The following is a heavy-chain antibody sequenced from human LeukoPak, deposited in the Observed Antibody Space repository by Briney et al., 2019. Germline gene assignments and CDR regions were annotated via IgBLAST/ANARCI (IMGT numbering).Heavy chain of an antibody. D-gene: IGHD2-2*01. J-gene: IGHJ6*02. CDR3: AREPIRYCSSTSCYYGGPYYYGMDV. CDR1: GFTFSSYS. CDR2: ISSISSYI. Sequence: GGSLRLSCAASGFTFSSYSMNWVRQAPGKGLEWVSSISSISSYIYYADSVKGRFTISRDNAKNSLYLQMNSLRAEDTAVYYCAREPIRYCSSTSCYYGGPYYYGMDVWGQGTTVTVSS. V-gene: IGHV3-21*01.